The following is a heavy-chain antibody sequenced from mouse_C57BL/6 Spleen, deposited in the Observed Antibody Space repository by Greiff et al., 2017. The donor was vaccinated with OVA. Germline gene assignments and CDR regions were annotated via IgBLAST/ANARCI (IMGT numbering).Heavy chain of an antibody. CDR2: IYPRSGNT. CDR3: AREDSIQYFDV. V-gene: IGHV1-81*01. J-gene: IGHJ1*03. CDR1: GYTFTSYG. Sequence: QVQLQQSGAELARPGASVKLSCKASGYTFTSYGISWVKQRTGQGLEWIGEIYPRSGNTYYNEKFKGKATLTADKSSSTAYMELRSLTSEDSAVYFWAREDSIQYFDVWGTGTTVTVSS.